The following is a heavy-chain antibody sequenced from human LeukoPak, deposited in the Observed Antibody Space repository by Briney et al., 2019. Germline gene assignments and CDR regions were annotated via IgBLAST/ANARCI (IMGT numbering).Heavy chain of an antibody. Sequence: SQTLSLTCTVSGGSISSGDYYWSWIRQPPGKGLEWIGYIYYSGSTYYNPSLKSRVTISVDTSKNQFSLKLSSVTAADTAVYYCARVHYDILTGYSHYGMDVWGQGTTVTVSS. J-gene: IGHJ6*02. D-gene: IGHD3-9*01. CDR3: ARVHYDILTGYSHYGMDV. CDR1: GGSISSGDYY. V-gene: IGHV4-30-4*01. CDR2: IYYSGST.